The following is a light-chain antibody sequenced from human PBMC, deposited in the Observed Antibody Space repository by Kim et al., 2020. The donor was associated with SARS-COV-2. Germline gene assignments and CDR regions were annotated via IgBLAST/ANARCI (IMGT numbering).Light chain of an antibody. CDR1: QSLGNW. V-gene: IGKV1-5*01. J-gene: IGKJ1*01. Sequence: DIQMTQSPSTLSASVGDRVTLTCRASQSLGNWLAWYQQKPGKAPRLLISDASKLRSGVPSRFSASGSGTEFTLTINSLQPDDFATYYCQQYRAFLWTFGQGTKVDIK. CDR3: QQYRAFLWT. CDR2: DAS.